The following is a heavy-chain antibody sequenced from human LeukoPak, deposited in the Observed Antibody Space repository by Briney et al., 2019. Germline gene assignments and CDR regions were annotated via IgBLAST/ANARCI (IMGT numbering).Heavy chain of an antibody. CDR3: ARPDKYCSGGSCYHDY. V-gene: IGHV3-23*01. CDR1: GFTFSSYA. CDR2: ISSSGGGT. Sequence: GGSLRLSCAASGFTFSSYAMSWVRQAPGKGLEWVSGISSSGGGTYYADSVKGRFTISRDNSKNTLYLQMNSLRAEDTAVYYCARPDKYCSGGSCYHDYWGQGTLVTVSS. J-gene: IGHJ4*02. D-gene: IGHD2-15*01.